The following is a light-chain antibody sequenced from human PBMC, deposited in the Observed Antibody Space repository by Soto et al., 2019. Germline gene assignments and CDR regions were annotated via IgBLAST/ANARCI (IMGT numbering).Light chain of an antibody. J-gene: IGLJ3*02. Sequence: QSVLTQPASVSGSPGQSITISCTGTSTDIGVYNHVSWYQQHPGKAPKVMIYEVTNRPSGVSNRFSGSKSGDTASLTISGLQSEVEADYYCSSYTTSATLVFGGGTKLTVL. CDR3: SSYTTSATLV. CDR2: EVT. CDR1: STDIGVYNH. V-gene: IGLV2-14*01.